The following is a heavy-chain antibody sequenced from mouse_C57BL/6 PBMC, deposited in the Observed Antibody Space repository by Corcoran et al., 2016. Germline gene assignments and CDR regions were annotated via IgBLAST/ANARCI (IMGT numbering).Heavy chain of an antibody. CDR2: INTYSGVP. CDR1: GYTFTTYG. V-gene: IGHV9-3*01. D-gene: IGHD1-1*01. Sequence: QIQLVQSGPELKKPGETVKISCKASGYTFTTYGMSWVKQAPGKGLKWMGWINTYSGVPTYADDFKGRFAFSLETSASTAYLQINNLKNEDTATYFCARRDYGSSIYAMYYWGQGTSVTVSS. CDR3: ARRDYGSSIYAMYY. J-gene: IGHJ4*01.